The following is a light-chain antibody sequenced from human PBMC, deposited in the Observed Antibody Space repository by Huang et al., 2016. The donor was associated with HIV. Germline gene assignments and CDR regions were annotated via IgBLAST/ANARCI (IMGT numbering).Light chain of an antibody. V-gene: IGKV1-39*01. Sequence: DIQMTQSPSSLSASVGDRVTITCRASQSIGDYLNWYQQKPGKAPNLLIYTASSLQDGVPTRFRCRGSGNGFNLTHKPPPPEGFATYYCQQTYGSSATFGPGTRVEI. CDR3: QQTYGSSAT. CDR2: TAS. J-gene: IGKJ1*01. CDR1: QSIGDY.